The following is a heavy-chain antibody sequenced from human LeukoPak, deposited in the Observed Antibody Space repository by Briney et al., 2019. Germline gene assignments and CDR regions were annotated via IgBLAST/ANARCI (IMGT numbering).Heavy chain of an antibody. Sequence: SETLSLTCAVSGGSISSSNWWSWVRQPPGKGLEWIGEIYHSGSTNYNSSLKSRVTISVDKSKNQFSLKLSSVTAADTAVYYCARVTYSGYDSYFDYWGQGTLVTVSS. CDR1: GGSISSSNW. V-gene: IGHV4-4*02. J-gene: IGHJ4*02. CDR3: ARVTYSGYDSYFDY. D-gene: IGHD5-12*01. CDR2: IYHSGST.